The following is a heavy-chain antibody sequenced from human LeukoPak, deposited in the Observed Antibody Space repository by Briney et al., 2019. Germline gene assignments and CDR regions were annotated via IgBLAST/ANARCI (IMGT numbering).Heavy chain of an antibody. CDR3: AKVCTDGSCCY. D-gene: IGHD2-15*01. CDR2: ISGSGGST. Sequence: GGSLRLSCAASGFTFSSYAMSWVRQAPGKGLEWVSAISGSGGSTYYADSVKGRFTISRDNSKNTLFLQMNSLRAEDTAVYYCAKVCTDGSCCYWGQETLVTVSS. CDR1: GFTFSSYA. J-gene: IGHJ4*02. V-gene: IGHV3-23*01.